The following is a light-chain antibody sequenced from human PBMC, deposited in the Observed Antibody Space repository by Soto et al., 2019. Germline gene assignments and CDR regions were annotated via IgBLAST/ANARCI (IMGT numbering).Light chain of an antibody. J-gene: IGKJ1*01. CDR1: QRISGW. Sequence: DIQMTQSRSTLSASVGSTFTITCRASQRISGWLAWHQQKPGKAPKFMIYDVSALKRGVPPRFSGSWYGTDFTLTISRLEPEDFAVYDCQQYGSSLWTFGQGTKVDIK. CDR2: DVS. V-gene: IGKV1-5*01. CDR3: QQYGSSLWT.